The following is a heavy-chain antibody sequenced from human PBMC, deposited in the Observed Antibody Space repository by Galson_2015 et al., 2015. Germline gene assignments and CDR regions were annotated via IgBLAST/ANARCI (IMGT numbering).Heavy chain of an antibody. CDR1: GFTVSSNY. CDR3: ARAGPTLYFDY. V-gene: IGHV3-66*01. Sequence: SLRLSCAASGFTVSSNYMSWVRQAPGKGLEWVSVIYSGGSTYYADSVKGRFTISRDNSKNTLYLQMNSLRAEGTAVYYCARAGPTLYFDYWGQGTLVTVSS. J-gene: IGHJ4*02. CDR2: IYSGGST.